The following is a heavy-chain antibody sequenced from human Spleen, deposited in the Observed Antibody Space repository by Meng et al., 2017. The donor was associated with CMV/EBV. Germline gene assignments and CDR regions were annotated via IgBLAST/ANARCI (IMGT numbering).Heavy chain of an antibody. CDR2: IDPKSGGT. CDR1: GYTFTDHR. CDR3: ARDSYYYGMDV. J-gene: IGHJ6*02. V-gene: IGHV1-2*02. Sequence: ASVKVSCKASGYTFTDHRVHWVRQAPGQGLEWMGWIDPKSGGTHFARKFQGRVTLTSDTSINTAYMELSRLSSDDTAVYYCARDSYYYGMDVWGQGTTVTVSS.